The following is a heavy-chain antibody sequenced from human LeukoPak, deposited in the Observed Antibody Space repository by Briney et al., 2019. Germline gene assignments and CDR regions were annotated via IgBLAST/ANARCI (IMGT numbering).Heavy chain of an antibody. Sequence: PGGSLRLSCAASGFTFSSYGMHWVRQAPGKGLEWVAVISYDGSSKYYADSVKGRFTISRDNSKNTLYLQMNSLRAEDTAVYYCAKDSGNWFDPWGQGTLVTVSS. CDR2: ISYDGSSK. CDR1: GFTFSSYG. J-gene: IGHJ5*02. D-gene: IGHD3-10*01. V-gene: IGHV3-30*18. CDR3: AKDSGNWFDP.